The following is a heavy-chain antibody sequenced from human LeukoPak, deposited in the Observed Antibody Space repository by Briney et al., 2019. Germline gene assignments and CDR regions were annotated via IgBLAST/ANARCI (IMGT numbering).Heavy chain of an antibody. D-gene: IGHD3-10*01. CDR1: GFSISSGYF. CDR3: VQFGEAWRSFDY. CDR2: IFHSGRT. J-gene: IGHJ4*02. Sequence: SETLSLTCTVSGFSISSGYFWGWIRQPPGKGLEWIASIFHSGRTYYNPSLKSRVTISVDTSKNQFSLKLSSVTAADTAAYYCVQFGEAWRSFDYWGQGTLVTVSS. V-gene: IGHV4-38-2*02.